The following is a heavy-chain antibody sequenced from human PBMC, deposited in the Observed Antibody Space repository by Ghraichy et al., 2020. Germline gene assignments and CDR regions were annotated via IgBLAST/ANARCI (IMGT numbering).Heavy chain of an antibody. CDR3: ACDRAARPYNWFDP. D-gene: IGHD6-6*01. CDR1: GFSLSTSGVG. CDR2: IYWDDDK. J-gene: IGHJ5*02. Sequence: SGPTLVKPTQTLTLTCTFSGFSLSTSGVGVGWIRQPPGKALEWLALIYWDDDKRYSPSLKSRLTITKDTSKNQVVLTMTNMDPVDTATYYCACDRAARPYNWFDPWGQGTLVTVSS. V-gene: IGHV2-5*02.